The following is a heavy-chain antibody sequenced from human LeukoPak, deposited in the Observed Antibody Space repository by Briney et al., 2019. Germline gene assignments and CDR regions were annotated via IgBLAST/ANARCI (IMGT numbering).Heavy chain of an antibody. J-gene: IGHJ4*02. V-gene: IGHV3-11*04. CDR2: ISNGGDI. CDR1: GFTFSDYH. Sequence: GGSLRLSCAASGFTFSDYHRAWIRQAPGKGLQWVSYISNGGDIYYADSVKGRFTISRDNAKNSLYLQMNSLRAEDTALYYCAKDIEAAGLFFDYWGQGTLVTVSS. CDR3: AKDIEAAGLFFDY. D-gene: IGHD6-13*01.